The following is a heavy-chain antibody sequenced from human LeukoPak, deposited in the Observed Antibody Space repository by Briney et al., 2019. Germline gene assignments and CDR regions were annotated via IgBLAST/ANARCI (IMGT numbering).Heavy chain of an antibody. CDR3: ARGYYYDSSGYLPEYFQH. CDR2: IIPILGIA. CDR1: GGTFSSYA. Sequence: ASVKVSCKASGGTFSSYAISWVRQAPGQGLEWMGRIIPILGIANYAQKFQGRVTITADKSTSTAYMELSSVRSEDTAVYYCARGYYYDSSGYLPEYFQHWGQGTLVTVSS. J-gene: IGHJ1*01. V-gene: IGHV1-69*04. D-gene: IGHD3-22*01.